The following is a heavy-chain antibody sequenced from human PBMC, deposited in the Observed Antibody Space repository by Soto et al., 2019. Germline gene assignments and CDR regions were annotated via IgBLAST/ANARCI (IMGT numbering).Heavy chain of an antibody. CDR2: IYYSGST. CDR1: GGSISSSSYY. J-gene: IGHJ6*02. CDR3: ARVGLVIPPPELDYYYYGMDV. D-gene: IGHD3-9*01. V-gene: IGHV4-39*07. Sequence: SETLSLTCTVSGGSISSSSYYWGWIRQPPGKGLEWIGCIYYSGSTYYNPSLKSRVTISVDTSKNQFSLKLSSVTAADTAVYYCARVGLVIPPPELDYYYYGMDVWGQGTTVTVSS.